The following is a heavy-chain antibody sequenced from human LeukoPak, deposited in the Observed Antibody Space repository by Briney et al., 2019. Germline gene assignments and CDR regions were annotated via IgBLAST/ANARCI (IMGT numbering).Heavy chain of an antibody. J-gene: IGHJ3*02. D-gene: IGHD1-7*01. CDR3: ARVKTGTSSAFDI. V-gene: IGHV4-30-2*01. CDR2: IYHSGST. Sequence: SQTLSLTCTVSGGSISSGGYYWSWIRQPPGKGLEWIGYIYHSGSTYYNPSLKSRVTISVDRSKNQFSLKLSSVTAADTAVYYCARVKTGTSSAFDIWGQGTMVTVSS. CDR1: GGSISSGGYY.